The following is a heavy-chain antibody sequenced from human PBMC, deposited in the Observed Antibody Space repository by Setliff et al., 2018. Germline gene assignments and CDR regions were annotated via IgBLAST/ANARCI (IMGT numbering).Heavy chain of an antibody. V-gene: IGHV4-38-2*01. CDR3: ASRYFDWFDYMDV. CDR2: IHHSGKA. Sequence: SETLSLTCAVSGFPISSGYYWGWIRHLPGQGLEWIVNIHHSGKAYYNPSLKSRVTRSVDTSKNQFSTKLSSVTAADTAVYYCASRYFDWFDYMDVWGKGTTVTVSS. J-gene: IGHJ6*03. D-gene: IGHD3-9*01. CDR1: GFPISSGYY.